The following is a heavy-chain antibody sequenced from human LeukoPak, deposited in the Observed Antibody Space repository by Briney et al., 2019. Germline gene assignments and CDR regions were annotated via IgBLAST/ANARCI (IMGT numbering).Heavy chain of an antibody. CDR2: ISGDGRNI. V-gene: IGHV3-74*01. J-gene: IGHJ6*02. CDR3: TRDLMDYDVSTGLHHYYMDV. Sequence: GGSLRLSCVASGFTFSSYWMHWVRQDPRKGLVWVSRISGDGRNINYADSVRGRFTISRDNAKSTLYLQMNTLRVEDTAVYYCTRDLMDYDVSTGLHHYYMDVWGQGTTVTVSS. CDR1: GFTFSSYW. D-gene: IGHD3-9*01.